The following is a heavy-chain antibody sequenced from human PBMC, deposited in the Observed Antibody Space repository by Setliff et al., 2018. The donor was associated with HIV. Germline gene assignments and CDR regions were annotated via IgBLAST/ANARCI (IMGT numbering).Heavy chain of an antibody. J-gene: IGHJ4*02. Sequence: SETLSLTCTVSGGSISSGNYYWGWIRRPPGKGLEWIGSIYSSGNSYYNPSLQSRVTISVDTSKNQFSLNLSSVTAADTAVYFCARVYYGDLEYWGQGTLVTVSS. CDR1: GGSISSGNYY. CDR2: IYSSGNS. D-gene: IGHD3-22*01. CDR3: ARVYYGDLEY. V-gene: IGHV4-39*01.